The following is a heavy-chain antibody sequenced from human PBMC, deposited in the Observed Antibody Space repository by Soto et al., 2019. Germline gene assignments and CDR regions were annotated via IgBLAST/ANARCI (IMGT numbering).Heavy chain of an antibody. CDR1: GGTFSSYA. J-gene: IGHJ3*02. CDR3: ARAPLRLKALVVVQLYAFDI. CDR2: IIPIFGTA. Sequence: SVKVSCKASGGTFSSYAISWVRQAPGQGLEWMGGIIPIFGTANYAQKFQGRVTITADESTSTAYMELSRLRSEDTAVYYCARAPLRLKALVVVQLYAFDIWGQGTMVTV. V-gene: IGHV1-69*13. D-gene: IGHD2-2*01.